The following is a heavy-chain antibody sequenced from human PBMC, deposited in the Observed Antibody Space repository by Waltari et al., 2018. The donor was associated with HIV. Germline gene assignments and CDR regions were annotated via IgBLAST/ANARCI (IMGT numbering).Heavy chain of an antibody. CDR3: AREGSTIFGVVIPNGMDV. D-gene: IGHD3-3*01. V-gene: IGHV4-59*01. CDR1: GGSISSYY. Sequence: QVQLQESGPGLVKPSETLSLTCTVSGGSISSYYWSWIRQPPGKGLEWIGYIYYSGSTNYNPSLKSRVTISVDTSKNQFSLKLSSVTAADTAVYYCAREGSTIFGVVIPNGMDVWGQGTTVTVSS. J-gene: IGHJ6*02. CDR2: IYYSGST.